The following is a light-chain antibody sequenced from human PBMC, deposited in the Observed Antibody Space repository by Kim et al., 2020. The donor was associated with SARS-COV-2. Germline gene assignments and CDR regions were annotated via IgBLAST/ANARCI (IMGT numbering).Light chain of an antibody. Sequence: GDRVTITCRASQSISIWLDWYQQKPGKAPNLLIYDASNLESGVPSRFSGSGSGTEFTLTISSLQPDDFATYYCQEYKSNSWTFGQGTKVDIK. J-gene: IGKJ1*01. V-gene: IGKV1-5*01. CDR2: DAS. CDR3: QEYKSNSWT. CDR1: QSISIW.